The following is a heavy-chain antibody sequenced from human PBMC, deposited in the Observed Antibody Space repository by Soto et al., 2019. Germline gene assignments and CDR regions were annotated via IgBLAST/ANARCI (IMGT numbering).Heavy chain of an antibody. V-gene: IGHV1-69*13. J-gene: IGHJ5*02. Sequence: ASVKVSCKASGGTFSSYAISWVRQAPGQGLEWMGGIIPIFGTANYAQKFQGRVTITADESTSTAYMELSSLRSEDTAVYYCARDQDRIVPGETGPWGQGTLVTVSS. D-gene: IGHD2-15*01. CDR3: ARDQDRIVPGETGP. CDR2: IIPIFGTA. CDR1: GGTFSSYA.